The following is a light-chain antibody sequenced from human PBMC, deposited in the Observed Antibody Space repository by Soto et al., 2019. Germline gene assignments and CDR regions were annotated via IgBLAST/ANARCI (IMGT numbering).Light chain of an antibody. Sequence: EIVLTQSPATLSLSPGERVTLSCRASQSVSSYYLAWYQQKPGQAPILLFYAASSRATGLPDRFSGSGSGTDFALTISRLEPEDFAVYYCQQYNSWPYTFGQGTKVEIK. J-gene: IGKJ2*01. CDR2: AAS. CDR3: QQYNSWPYT. V-gene: IGKV3-20*01. CDR1: QSVSSYY.